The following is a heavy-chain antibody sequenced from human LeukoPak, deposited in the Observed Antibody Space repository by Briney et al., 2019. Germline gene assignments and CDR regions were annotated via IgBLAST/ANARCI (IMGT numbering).Heavy chain of an antibody. CDR1: GYTFTSYY. CDR2: INPSGGST. Sequence: ASVRVSCKASGYTFTSYYMHWVRQAPGQGLEWMGIINPSGGSTSYAQKFQGRVTMTRDTFTSTVYMELSSLRSEDTAVYYCARVSLPLKGYCSSTSCYRSRSPLDYWGQGTLVTVSS. D-gene: IGHD2-2*01. J-gene: IGHJ4*02. V-gene: IGHV1-46*01. CDR3: ARVSLPLKGYCSSTSCYRSRSPLDY.